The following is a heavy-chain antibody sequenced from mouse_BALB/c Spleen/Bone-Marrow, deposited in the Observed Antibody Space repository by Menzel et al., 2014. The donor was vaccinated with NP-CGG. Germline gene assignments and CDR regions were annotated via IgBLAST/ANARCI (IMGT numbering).Heavy chain of an antibody. CDR1: GFTFSSFG. V-gene: IGHV5-17*02. D-gene: IGHD2-3*01. J-gene: IGHJ4*01. CDR2: ISTGSSTI. Sequence: EVQRVESGGGLVQPGGSRKLSCAASGFTFSSFGMHWVRQAPEKGLEWVAYISTGSSTIYYADTVKGRFTISRDNPKNTLFLQMTSLRSEDTAMYYCARSDGSMDYWGQGTPVTVPS. CDR3: ARSDGSMDY.